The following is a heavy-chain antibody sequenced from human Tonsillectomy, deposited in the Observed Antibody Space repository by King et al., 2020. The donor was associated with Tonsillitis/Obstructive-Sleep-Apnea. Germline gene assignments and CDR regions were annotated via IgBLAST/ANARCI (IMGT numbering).Heavy chain of an antibody. CDR3: VRVRSIVGAYDLDY. J-gene: IGHJ4*02. D-gene: IGHD1-26*01. V-gene: IGHV3-72*01. CDR1: GFTFSDHY. CDR2: TRNKANSYTT. Sequence: VQLVESGGGLVQPGGSLRLSCVASGFTFSDHYMDWARQAPGKGLEWVGRTRNKANSYTTEYAASVKGRFTISRDDSRNSLYLQMKSLQTEDTAVYYCVRVRSIVGAYDLDYWGQGTLVTVSS.